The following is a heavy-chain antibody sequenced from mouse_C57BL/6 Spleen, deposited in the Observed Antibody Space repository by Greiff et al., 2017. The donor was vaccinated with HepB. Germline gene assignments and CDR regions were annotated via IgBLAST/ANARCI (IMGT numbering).Heavy chain of an antibody. J-gene: IGHJ1*03. CDR1: GYTFTDYE. CDR2: IDPETGGT. V-gene: IGHV1-15*01. Sequence: VQLQQSGAELVRPGASVTLSCKASGYTFTDYEMHWVKQTPVHGLEWIGAIDPETGGTAYNQKFKGKAILTADKSSSTAYMELRSLTSEDSAVYYCTRRDSNYEGYWYFDVWGTGTTVTVSS. CDR3: TRRDSNYEGYWYFDV. D-gene: IGHD2-5*01.